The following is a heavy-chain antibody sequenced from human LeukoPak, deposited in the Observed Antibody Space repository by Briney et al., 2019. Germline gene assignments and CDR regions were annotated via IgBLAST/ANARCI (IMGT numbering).Heavy chain of an antibody. V-gene: IGHV3-74*01. Sequence: GGSLRLSCAVSGFTFSGHWMFWVRQAPGKGLVWVSSTNSDGSSTGYTDSVKGRFTVSRDNAKNSLYLQMNSLRAEDTAVYYCARSVVMVGGTRWFDPWGQGTLVTVSS. J-gene: IGHJ5*02. CDR1: GFTFSGHW. CDR2: TNSDGSST. CDR3: ARSVVMVGGTRWFDP. D-gene: IGHD2-15*01.